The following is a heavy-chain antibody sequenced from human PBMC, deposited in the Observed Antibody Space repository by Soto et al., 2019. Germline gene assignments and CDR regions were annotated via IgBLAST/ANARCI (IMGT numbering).Heavy chain of an antibody. D-gene: IGHD3-3*01. V-gene: IGHV3-23*01. CDR2: ISGSGDST. CDR1: GFTFRSYA. Sequence: PGGSLRLSCAASGFTFRSYAMNWVRQAPGKGLEWVSGISGSGDSTYSADSVKGRFTISRDNSKNTLYLQMNSLRAEDTAVYYCAKEEGQGDFWSGFGYYYMDVWGKGTTVTVSS. CDR3: AKEEGQGDFWSGFGYYYMDV. J-gene: IGHJ6*03.